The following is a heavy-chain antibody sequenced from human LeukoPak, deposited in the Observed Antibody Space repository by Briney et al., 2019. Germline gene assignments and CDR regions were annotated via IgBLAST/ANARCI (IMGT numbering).Heavy chain of an antibody. J-gene: IGHJ3*02. Sequence: PSETLSLTCTVSGGSISSYYWSWIRQPAGKGLEWIGRIYTSGSTNYNPSLKSRVTMSVDTSKNQFSLKLSSVTAADTAVYYCARQPISSWYDLDAFDIWGQGTMVTVSS. V-gene: IGHV4-4*07. CDR1: GGSISSYY. CDR3: ARQPISSWYDLDAFDI. D-gene: IGHD6-13*01. CDR2: IYTSGST.